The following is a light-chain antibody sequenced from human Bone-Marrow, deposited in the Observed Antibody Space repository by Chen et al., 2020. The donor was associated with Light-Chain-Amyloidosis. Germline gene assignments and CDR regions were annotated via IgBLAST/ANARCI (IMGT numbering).Light chain of an antibody. J-gene: IGLJ2*01. CDR1: DLPTKY. CDR2: RDT. Sequence: SYEPTQPPSVSVPPGQTARITCSGDDLPTKYGYWYQQKSGQAPLLVFHRDTERPSGISERFSGSSSGTTSTLTISGVQAEDEADYHCQSADSSGTYEVIFGGGTKLTVL. CDR3: QSADSSGTYEVI. V-gene: IGLV3-25*03.